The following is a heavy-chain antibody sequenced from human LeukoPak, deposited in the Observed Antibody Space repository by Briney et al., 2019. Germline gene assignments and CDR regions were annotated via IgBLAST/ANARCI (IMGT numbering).Heavy chain of an antibody. Sequence: ASVKVSCKASGYTFTSYYMHWVRQAPGQGLEWMGIINPSGGSTSYAQRFQGRVTMTRDTSTSTVYMELSKDTAVYYCARAGARYCSGGSCYWFDPWGQGTLVTVSS. D-gene: IGHD2-15*01. V-gene: IGHV1-46*01. CDR2: INPSGGST. J-gene: IGHJ5*02. CDR3: ARAGARYCSGGSCYWFDP. CDR1: GYTFTSYY.